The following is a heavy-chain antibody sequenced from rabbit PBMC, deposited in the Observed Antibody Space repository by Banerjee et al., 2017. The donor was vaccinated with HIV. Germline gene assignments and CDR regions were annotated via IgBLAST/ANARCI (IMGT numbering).Heavy chain of an antibody. Sequence: QEQLEESGGGLVKPEGSLTLTCKASGFDLSSYYYICWVRQAPEKGLELIACIYTGTSGSTWYANWAKGRFTISKTSSTTVTLQMTSLTAADTATYFCVRDDYGDIDLWGPGTLVTVS. CDR1: GFDLSSYYY. CDR2: IYTGTSGST. CDR3: VRDDYGDIDL. D-gene: IGHD2-1*01. J-gene: IGHJ4*01. V-gene: IGHV1S45*01.